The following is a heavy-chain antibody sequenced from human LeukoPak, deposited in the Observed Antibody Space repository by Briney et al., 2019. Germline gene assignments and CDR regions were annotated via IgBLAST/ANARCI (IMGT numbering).Heavy chain of an antibody. D-gene: IGHD3-10*01. CDR2: ISSSGSTI. Sequence: PGGSLRLSCAASGFTFSSYEMNWVRQAPGKGLEWVSYISSSGSTIYYADSVKGRFTVSRDNAKNSLYLQMNSLRAEDTAVYYCARDAYSITMVRGVITRTNDAFGIWGQGTMVTVSS. CDR3: ARDAYSITMVRGVITRTNDAFGI. V-gene: IGHV3-48*03. CDR1: GFTFSSYE. J-gene: IGHJ3*02.